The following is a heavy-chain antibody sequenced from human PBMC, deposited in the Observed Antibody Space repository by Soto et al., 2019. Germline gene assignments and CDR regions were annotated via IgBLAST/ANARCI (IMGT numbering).Heavy chain of an antibody. CDR1: GYTFTSYG. V-gene: IGHV1-18*01. CDR3: ARRMEDGVVISYYYYYMDV. J-gene: IGHJ6*03. D-gene: IGHD3-3*01. Sequence: ASVKVSCKASGYTFTSYGISWVRQAPGQGLEWMGWISAYNGNTNYAQKLQGRVTMTTDTSTSTAYMELRSLRSDDTAVYYCARRMEDGVVISYYYYYMDVWGKGTTVTVSS. CDR2: ISAYNGNT.